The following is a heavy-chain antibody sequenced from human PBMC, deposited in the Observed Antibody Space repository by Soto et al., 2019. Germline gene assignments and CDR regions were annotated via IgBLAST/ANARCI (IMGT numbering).Heavy chain of an antibody. Sequence: PSETLSLTCTVSGGSISSGDYYWSWIRQPPGKGLEWIGYIYYSGSTYYNPSLKSRVTISVDTSKNQFSLKLSSVTAADTAVYYCARAVVVITGPLGFDYWGQGTLVTVSS. J-gene: IGHJ4*02. D-gene: IGHD3-22*01. V-gene: IGHV4-30-4*01. CDR1: GGSISSGDYY. CDR3: ARAVVVITGPLGFDY. CDR2: IYYSGST.